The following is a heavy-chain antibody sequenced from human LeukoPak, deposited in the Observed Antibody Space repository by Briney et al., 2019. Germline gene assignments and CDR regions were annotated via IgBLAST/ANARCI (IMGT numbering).Heavy chain of an antibody. CDR2: IYHSGST. V-gene: IGHV4-38-2*02. D-gene: IGHD3-22*01. CDR3: ARGRSRNYDSSGYYFDY. Sequence: PSETLSLTCTVSGYSISSGYYWGWIRQPPGKGLEWIGSIYHSGSTYYNPSLESRVTISVDTSKNQFSLKLSSVTAADTAVYYCARGRSRNYDSSGYYFDYWGQGTLVTVSS. CDR1: GYSISSGYY. J-gene: IGHJ4*02.